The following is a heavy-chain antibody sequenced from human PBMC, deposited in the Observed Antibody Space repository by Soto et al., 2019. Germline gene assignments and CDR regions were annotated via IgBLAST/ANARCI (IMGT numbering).Heavy chain of an antibody. V-gene: IGHV1-46*03. Sequence: QVQLVQSGAEMKRPGASVRVSCKASAYTFTTYFIHWVRQAPGQGLEWMAVINPRDGSTTYAQKFQGRVTMIRDTSTSTVYLELGSLTSEDTAVYSCTRDLGGSYFDNWGQGTLVTVSS. CDR3: TRDLGGSYFDN. J-gene: IGHJ4*02. CDR1: AYTFTTYF. D-gene: IGHD1-26*01. CDR2: INPRDGST.